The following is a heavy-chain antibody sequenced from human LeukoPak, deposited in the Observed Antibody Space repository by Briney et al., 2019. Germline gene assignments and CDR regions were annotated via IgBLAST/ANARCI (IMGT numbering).Heavy chain of an antibody. V-gene: IGHV4-4*02. CDR1: GVSISSSNW. J-gene: IGHJ3*02. Sequence: KPSGTLSLTCAVSGVSISSSNWWSWVRQPPGKGLEWIGEIYHSGSTNYNPSLKSRVTISVDKSKNQFSLKLSSVTAADTAVYYCARDCGGDCFAFDIWGQGTMVTVSS. CDR2: IYHSGST. CDR3: ARDCGGDCFAFDI. D-gene: IGHD2-21*02.